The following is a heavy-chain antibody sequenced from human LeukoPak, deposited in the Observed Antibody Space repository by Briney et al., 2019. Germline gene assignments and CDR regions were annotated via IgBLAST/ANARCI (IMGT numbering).Heavy chain of an antibody. J-gene: IGHJ4*02. CDR3: ARERVVAAAGTEGFDY. CDR1: GYTFTSYA. D-gene: IGHD6-13*01. V-gene: IGHV1-3*01. Sequence: ASVKVSCKASGYTFTSYAMHWVRQAPGQRLEWMGWINAGNGNTKYSQKFQGRVTITRDTSASTAYMELSSLRSEDTAVYYCARERVVAAAGTEGFDYWGQGTLVTVSS. CDR2: INAGNGNT.